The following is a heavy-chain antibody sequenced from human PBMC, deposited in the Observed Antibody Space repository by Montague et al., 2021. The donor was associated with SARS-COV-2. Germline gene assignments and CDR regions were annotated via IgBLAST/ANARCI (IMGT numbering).Heavy chain of an antibody. J-gene: IGHJ1*01. CDR2: IYFSGST. CDR3: TRLSLGWNTD. CDR1: GDSMTDSY. V-gene: IGHV4-59*08. D-gene: IGHD1-1*01. Sequence: SETLSLTCTVSGDSMTDSYWSWIRPPPGKGLEYIGYIYFSGSTNYNPSLKSRLTILVDTSKNQFPLKLSSVTAADTAVYFCTRLSLGWNTDWGQGTLVTVSS.